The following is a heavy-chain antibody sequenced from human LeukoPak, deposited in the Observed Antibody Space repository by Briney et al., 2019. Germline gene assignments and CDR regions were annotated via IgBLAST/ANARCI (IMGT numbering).Heavy chain of an antibody. CDR2: INSDGSST. Sequence: GSLRLSCAASGFTFSSYWMHWVRQAPGKGLVWASRINSDGSSTRYADSVKGRFTISRDNAKNTLYLQMNSLRTEDTAVYYCARSHYYDSSGYYYYYYGMDVWGQGTTVTVSS. CDR3: ARSHYYDSSGYYYYYYGMDV. D-gene: IGHD3-22*01. CDR1: GFTFSSYW. V-gene: IGHV3-74*01. J-gene: IGHJ6*02.